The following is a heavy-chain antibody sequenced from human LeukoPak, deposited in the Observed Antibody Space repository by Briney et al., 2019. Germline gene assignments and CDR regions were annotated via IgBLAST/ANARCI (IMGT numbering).Heavy chain of an antibody. V-gene: IGHV3-23*01. CDR1: GFTFRSYA. Sequence: QSGGSLRLSCAASGFTFRSYAMSWVRQAPGKGLEWVSAISGSGGSTYYADSVKGRFTISRDNSKNTLYLQMNSLRAEDTAVYYCAKEPPLWMTVTTGIFEDYWGQGTLVTVSS. CDR2: ISGSGGST. CDR3: AKEPPLWMTVTTGIFEDY. J-gene: IGHJ4*02. D-gene: IGHD4-11*01.